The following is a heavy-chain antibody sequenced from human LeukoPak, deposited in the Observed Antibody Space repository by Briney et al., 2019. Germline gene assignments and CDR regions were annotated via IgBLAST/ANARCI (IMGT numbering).Heavy chain of an antibody. V-gene: IGHV4-31*03. CDR1: GGSISSGGYY. CDR3: ARVPVVATDYFDY. J-gene: IGHJ4*02. CDR2: IYYSGST. D-gene: IGHD4-23*01. Sequence: SETLSLTCTVSGGSISSGGYYWSWIRQHPGKGLEWIGYIYYSGSTYYNPSLKSRVTISVDTSKNQFSLKLSSVTAADTAVYYCARVPVVATDYFDYWGQGTLVTVSS.